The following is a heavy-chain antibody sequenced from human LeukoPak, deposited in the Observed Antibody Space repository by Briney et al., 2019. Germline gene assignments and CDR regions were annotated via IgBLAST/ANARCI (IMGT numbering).Heavy chain of an antibody. J-gene: IGHJ4*02. V-gene: IGHV4-61*08. CDR1: GGSISSGDYY. Sequence: SQTLSLTCTVSGGSISSGDYYWSWIRQPPGKGLEWIGYIYYSGSTNYNPSLKSRVTISVDTSKNQFSLKLSSVTAADTAVYYCARVSGYCSGGSCSDPNFDYWGQGTLVTVSS. D-gene: IGHD2-15*01. CDR3: ARVSGYCSGGSCSDPNFDY. CDR2: IYYSGST.